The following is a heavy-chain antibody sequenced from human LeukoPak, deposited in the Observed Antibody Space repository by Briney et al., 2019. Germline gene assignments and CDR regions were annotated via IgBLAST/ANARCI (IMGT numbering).Heavy chain of an antibody. J-gene: IGHJ3*02. V-gene: IGHV1-69*04. CDR3: ARVRGATYDAFDI. CDR1: GGTFSSYA. Sequence: GASVKVSCKASGGTFSSYAISWVRQAPGQGLEWMGRIIPILGIANYAQKFQGRVTITADKSTSTAYMELSSLRSEDTAVYYCARVRGATYDAFDIWGQGTMVTVSS. D-gene: IGHD1-26*01. CDR2: IIPILGIA.